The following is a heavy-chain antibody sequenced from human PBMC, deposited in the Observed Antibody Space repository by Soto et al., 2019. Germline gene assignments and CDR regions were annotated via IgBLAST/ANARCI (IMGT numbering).Heavy chain of an antibody. V-gene: IGHV1-8*01. CDR1: GYTYTSYD. D-gene: IGHD2-2*01. Sequence: ASVKVSCKASGYTYTSYDINWVRQATGQGLEWMGWMNPNSGNTGYAQKFQGRVTMTRNTSISTAYMELSRLRSDDTAIYYCADLSLGYCITTNCPPDYWGQGTLVTVSS. CDR3: ADLSLGYCITTNCPPDY. CDR2: MNPNSGNT. J-gene: IGHJ4*02.